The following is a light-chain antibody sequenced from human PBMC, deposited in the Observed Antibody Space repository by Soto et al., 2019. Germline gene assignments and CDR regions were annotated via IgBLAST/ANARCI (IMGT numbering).Light chain of an antibody. CDR1: QSVSNS. Sequence: VFTQSPSTVSLSPGERVTLSCRASQSVSNSLAWYQQKPGQPPRLLIYDVSNRATGIPARFSGSGSGTDFTLTITSLEPEDFAVYFCHQRYNWPRVTFGQGTRLEIK. CDR3: HQRYNWPRVT. J-gene: IGKJ5*01. CDR2: DVS. V-gene: IGKV3-11*01.